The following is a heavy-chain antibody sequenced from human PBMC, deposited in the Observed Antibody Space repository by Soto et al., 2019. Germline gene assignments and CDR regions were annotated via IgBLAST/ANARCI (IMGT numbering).Heavy chain of an antibody. CDR1: GFTFTSYS. D-gene: IGHD3-3*01. CDR3: ARDRRFLEWLDY. Sequence: QVQLVESGGGVVQPGRSLTLSCVASGFTFTSYSIHWVRQAPGKGLEWVAVIWYDGSNKYYGDSVKGRFSISRDNSKNTVFLQMNSLRAEDTAVYYCARDRRFLEWLDYWGQGTLVSVSS. J-gene: IGHJ4*02. V-gene: IGHV3-33*01. CDR2: IWYDGSNK.